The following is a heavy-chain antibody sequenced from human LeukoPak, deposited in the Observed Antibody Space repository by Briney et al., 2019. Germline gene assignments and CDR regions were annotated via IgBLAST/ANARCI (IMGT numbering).Heavy chain of an antibody. V-gene: IGHV3-23*01. J-gene: IGHJ4*02. Sequence: GGSLRLSCEASGFTFSSYAMSWVRQAPGKGLEWVSAISGSGGSTYYADSVKGRFTFSRDNSKNTLYLQMNSLRAEDTAVYYCAKDPLYSSSWYSDYWGQGTLVTVSS. CDR2: ISGSGGST. CDR1: GFTFSSYA. CDR3: AKDPLYSSSWYSDY. D-gene: IGHD6-13*01.